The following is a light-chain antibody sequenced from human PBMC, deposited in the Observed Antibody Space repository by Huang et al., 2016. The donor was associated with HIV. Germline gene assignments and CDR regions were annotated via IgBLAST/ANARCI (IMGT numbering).Light chain of an antibody. Sequence: DIVMTQSPDSLAVSLGERATINCKSSQSLLYNSNNKNYLVWYQQKTGQPPNRLIYWASSRKSGVPDRFSGSGSETDFTLTISSLQAEDVAVYYCQQHYSSPPTFGQGTKLEIK. CDR2: WAS. J-gene: IGKJ2*01. V-gene: IGKV4-1*01. CDR1: QSLLYNSNNKNY. CDR3: QQHYSSPPT.